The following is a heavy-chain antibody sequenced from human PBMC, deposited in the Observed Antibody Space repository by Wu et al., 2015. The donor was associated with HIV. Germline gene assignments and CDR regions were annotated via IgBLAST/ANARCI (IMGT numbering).Heavy chain of an antibody. CDR2: IGASNGNT. D-gene: IGHD5-12*01. V-gene: IGHV1-18*01. CDR3: VRKNGYSGYYPFDL. J-gene: IGHJ4*02. CDR1: GYSFVRYS. Sequence: QVQLVQSGGEVKKPGASVKVSCKASGYSFVRYSLNWVRQAPGQGLEWMGWIGASNGNTIYAQKFQGRVIMTTDKPTSTVYMELKSLTSDDTAIYYCVRKNGYSGYYPFDLWGQGTLVTVSS.